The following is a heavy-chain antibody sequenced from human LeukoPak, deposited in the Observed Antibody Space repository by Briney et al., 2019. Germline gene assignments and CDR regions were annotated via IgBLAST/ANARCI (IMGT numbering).Heavy chain of an antibody. V-gene: IGHV4-39*07. J-gene: IGHJ3*02. CDR2: IYYSGST. CDR3: AREIHYDSSGQRPLHAFDI. CDR1: GGSISSSSYY. D-gene: IGHD3-22*01. Sequence: SETLSLTCTVSGGSISSSSYYWGWIRQPPGKGLEWIGSIYYSGSTYYNPSLKSRVTISVDTSKNQFSLKLSSVTAADTALYYCAREIHYDSSGQRPLHAFDIWGQGTMVTVSS.